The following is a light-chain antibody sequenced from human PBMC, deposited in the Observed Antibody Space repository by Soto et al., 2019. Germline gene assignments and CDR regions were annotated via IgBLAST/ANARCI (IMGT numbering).Light chain of an antibody. CDR3: QQSYSTPWT. V-gene: IGKV1-39*01. CDR2: AAS. Sequence: DIQMTQSPSSLSASVGDRVTITCRASQSISSYLNWYQQKPGKGPKLLIYAASSLQGGVPSRFSGSASGTDFTLTSSSLQPEDFATYYCQQSYSTPWTFGQGTKVEIK. J-gene: IGKJ1*01. CDR1: QSISSY.